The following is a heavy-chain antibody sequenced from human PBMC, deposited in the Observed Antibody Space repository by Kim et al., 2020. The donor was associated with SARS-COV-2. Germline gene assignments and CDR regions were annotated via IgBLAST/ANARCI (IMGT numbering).Heavy chain of an antibody. CDR2: IYYSGST. CDR1: GGSISSYY. V-gene: IGHV4-59*01. CDR3: ARVGGSGCYGNYYYGMDV. D-gene: IGHD3-10*01. Sequence: SETLSLTCTVSGGSISSYYWSWIRQPPGKGLEWIGYIYYSGSTNYNPSLKSRVTISLDTSKNQFSLKLSSVTAADTAVSYCARVGGSGCYGNYYYGMDVWGPGTTVTVSS. J-gene: IGHJ6*02.